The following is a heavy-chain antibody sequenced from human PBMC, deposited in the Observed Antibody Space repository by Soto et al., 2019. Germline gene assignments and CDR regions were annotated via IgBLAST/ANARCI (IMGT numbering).Heavy chain of an antibody. V-gene: IGHV3-7*04. CDR1: GFTFSNYW. Sequence: EVQLVESGGGLVQIGGSLRLSCVAYGFTFSNYWMSWVRQTPGKGPEWVANIKQDGSERYYVDSVKGRLTIYRDNDKNSLYLQMNSLRAEDTAVYYCARDPNASGSYGWGQGTLVTVSS. CDR2: IKQDGSER. J-gene: IGHJ4*02. D-gene: IGHD6-19*01. CDR3: ARDPNASGSYG.